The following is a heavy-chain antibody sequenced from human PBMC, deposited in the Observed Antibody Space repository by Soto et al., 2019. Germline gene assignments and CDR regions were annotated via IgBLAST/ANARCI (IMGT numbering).Heavy chain of an antibody. CDR2: VYWNDDA. J-gene: IGHJ3*02. Sequence: GSGPTLVNPTQTRTLTCTLSGISLSTSGVGLGWIRQTPGKALEWLALVYWNDDAHYSPSLRSRLTITKDTSKNQAVLTMTNMDPVDTATYYCARGLASLPVFAFDIWGQGTVVTVSS. CDR3: ARGLASLPVFAFDI. V-gene: IGHV2-5*01. CDR1: GISLSTSGVG.